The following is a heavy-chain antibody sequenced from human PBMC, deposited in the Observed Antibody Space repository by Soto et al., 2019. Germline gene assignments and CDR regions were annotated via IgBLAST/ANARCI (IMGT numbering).Heavy chain of an antibody. Sequence: PSETLSLTCTVSGDSISSSSYYWGWIRQPPGKGLEWIGNIYYSGSTYYNPSLKSRVTISVDTSKNQFSLKLSSVTAADTAVYYCARIYYYYCHMDVWGQGTTVTVSS. J-gene: IGHJ6*02. CDR1: GDSISSSSYY. CDR2: IYYSGST. CDR3: ARIYYYYCHMDV. D-gene: IGHD5-12*01. V-gene: IGHV4-39*01.